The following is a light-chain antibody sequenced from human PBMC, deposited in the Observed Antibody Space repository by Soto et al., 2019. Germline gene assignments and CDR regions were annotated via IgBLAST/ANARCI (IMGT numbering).Light chain of an antibody. CDR1: QSVKSH. J-gene: IGKJ4*01. Sequence: EIVMTQSPATLSVSPGERATLSCRASQSVKSHLAWYQQKPGQAPRLLIYGESTRATGIPARFSGSRSGTEFTLTISSLQSEDXAXYXCQQYNNWPLTFGGGSKVEIK. V-gene: IGKV3-15*01. CDR3: QQYNNWPLT. CDR2: GES.